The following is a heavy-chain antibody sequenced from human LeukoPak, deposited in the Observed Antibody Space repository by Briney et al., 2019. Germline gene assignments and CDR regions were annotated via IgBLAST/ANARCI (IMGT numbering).Heavy chain of an antibody. J-gene: IGHJ4*02. D-gene: IGHD4-17*01. CDR1: GFTFSSYW. CDR3: ARVGRVTTPRYCDY. V-gene: IGHV3-7*01. CDR2: IEEYGSQI. Sequence: GGSLRLSCAGSGFTFSSYWMTWVRQAPGKGLEWVANIEEYGSQIYYVDSVKGRFTISSDNAKNSVYLQMNSLRDEDTAVYYCARVGRVTTPRYCDYWGQGTLVTVSS.